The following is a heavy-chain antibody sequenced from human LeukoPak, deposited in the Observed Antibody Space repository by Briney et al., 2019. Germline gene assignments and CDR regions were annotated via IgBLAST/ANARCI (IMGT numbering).Heavy chain of an antibody. CDR2: FDPEDGET. V-gene: IGHV1-24*01. CDR1: GYTLTELS. D-gene: IGHD3-22*01. J-gene: IGHJ4*02. Sequence: ASVKVSCKVSGYTLTELSMHWVRQAPGKGLEWMGGFDPEDGETIYAQKFQGRVTMTTDKSTSTAYMELSSLRSEDTAVYYCAVLSSLNYYDSSGLEDYWGQGTLVTVSS. CDR3: AVLSSLNYYDSSGLEDY.